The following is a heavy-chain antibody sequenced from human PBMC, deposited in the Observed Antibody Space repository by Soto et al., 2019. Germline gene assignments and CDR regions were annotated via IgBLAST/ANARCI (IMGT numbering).Heavy chain of an antibody. V-gene: IGHV3-48*01. Sequence: EVQLVESGGGLVQPGGSLRLSCAASGFTFSSYSMNWVRQAPGKGLEWVSYISSSSSTIYYADFVKGGFTIPRDNGKNSLYLPMKSRRAEDRAVYYCARREDLYCSGGSCYGAYSAYWGQGTLVTVSS. CDR2: ISSSSSTI. D-gene: IGHD2-15*01. CDR3: ARREDLYCSGGSCYGAYSAY. J-gene: IGHJ4*02. CDR1: GFTFSSYS.